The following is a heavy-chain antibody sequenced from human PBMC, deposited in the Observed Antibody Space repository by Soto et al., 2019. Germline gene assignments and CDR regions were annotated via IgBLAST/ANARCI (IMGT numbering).Heavy chain of an antibody. CDR2: ISGSGGST. CDR3: AKKGGIMITFGGAYYGMDV. CDR1: GFTFSSYA. D-gene: IGHD3-16*01. Sequence: GGSLRLSCAASGFTFSSYAMSWVRQAPGKGLEWVSAISGSGGSTYYADSVKGRFTISRDNSKNTLYLQMNSLRAEDTAVYYCAKKGGIMITFGGAYYGMDVWGQGTTVT. V-gene: IGHV3-23*01. J-gene: IGHJ6*02.